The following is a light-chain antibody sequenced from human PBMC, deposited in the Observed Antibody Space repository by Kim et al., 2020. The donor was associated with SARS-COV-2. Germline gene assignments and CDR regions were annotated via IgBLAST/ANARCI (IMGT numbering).Light chain of an antibody. J-gene: IGLJ2*01. Sequence: GAPVKLTCTPTSGHSSYAIAWHQQQPEKGPRYLMKLNSDGSHSKGDGIPDRFSGSSSGAARYLSISSLQSEDEADYYCQTWGTGVVFGGGTQLTVL. CDR2: LNSDGSH. CDR3: QTWGTGVV. CDR1: SGHSSYA. V-gene: IGLV4-69*01.